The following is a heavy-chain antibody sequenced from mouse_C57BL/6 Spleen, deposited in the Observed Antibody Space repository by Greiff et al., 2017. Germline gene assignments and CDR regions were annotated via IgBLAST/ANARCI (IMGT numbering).Heavy chain of an antibody. CDR2: IDPSDSYT. V-gene: IGHV1-69*01. CDR3: ARSLYDGYYDY. CDR1: GYTFTSYW. Sequence: QVQLQQPGAELVMPGASVKLSCKASGYTFTSYWLPWVKQRPGQGLEWIGEIDPSDSYTNYNQKFKGKSTLTVDKSSSTAYMQLSSLTSEDSAVYYWARSLYDGYYDYWGQGTTLTVSS. J-gene: IGHJ2*01. D-gene: IGHD2-3*01.